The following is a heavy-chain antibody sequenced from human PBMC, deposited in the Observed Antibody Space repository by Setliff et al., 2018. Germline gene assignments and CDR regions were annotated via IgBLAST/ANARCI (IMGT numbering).Heavy chain of an antibody. D-gene: IGHD2-21*01. V-gene: IGHV4-61*05. J-gene: IGHJ6*03. CDR2: IYTSWST. CDR1: GGSMSRSNYY. Sequence: SETLSLTCIVSGGSMSRSNYYWAWIRQPAGKGLEWIGQIYTSWSTNYNPSLKSRVTMSVDKSKNQFSLKLTSVTAADTAVYYCARGLEGEDYFYYMDVWGKGNTVTVSS. CDR3: ARGLEGEDYFYYMDV.